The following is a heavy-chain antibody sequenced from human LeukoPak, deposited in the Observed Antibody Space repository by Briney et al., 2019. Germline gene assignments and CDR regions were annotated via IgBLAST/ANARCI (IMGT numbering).Heavy chain of an antibody. CDR1: GFTFEDYG. CDR3: AKDQIGDGYNTGFDY. CDR2: IDRNDDSI. Sequence: GGSLRLSCAASGFTFEDYGMSWVRQGPGKGLEWGFAIDRNDDSIGYADSVKGRFTISRDNAKNSLYLQMNSLRAEDTAVYYCAKDQIGDGYNTGFDYWGQGTLVTVSS. D-gene: IGHD5-24*01. J-gene: IGHJ4*02. V-gene: IGHV3-20*04.